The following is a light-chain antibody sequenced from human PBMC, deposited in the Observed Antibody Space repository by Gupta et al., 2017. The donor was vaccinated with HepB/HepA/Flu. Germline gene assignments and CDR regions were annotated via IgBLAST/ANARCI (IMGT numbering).Light chain of an antibody. Sequence: VLMKYPGAMPSSLGERATLSCRASQSLDSRYLAWYQKKRGQAPRLLIYGASTRATGIPDRFSGSACGTVFTITISMLAPEDLVLYYCQQYHRSPFTFGQGTKVEI. CDR1: QSLDSRY. CDR3: QQYHRSPFT. V-gene: IGKV3-20*01. J-gene: IGKJ2*01. CDR2: GAS.